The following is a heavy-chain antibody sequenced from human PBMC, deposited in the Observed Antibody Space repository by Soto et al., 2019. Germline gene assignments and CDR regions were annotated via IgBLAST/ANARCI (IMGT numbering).Heavy chain of an antibody. CDR1: GFTFSDYG. J-gene: IGHJ4*02. Sequence: GGSLRLSCAASGFTFSDYGMHWVRQAPGTGLEWVAVISYDGSDKYYADSVKGRFTISRDNSKNRLYLQMNSLRAEDTAVYYCAKTPRQWLVYFDYWGQGALVTVSS. CDR3: AKTPRQWLVYFDY. D-gene: IGHD6-19*01. CDR2: ISYDGSDK. V-gene: IGHV3-30*18.